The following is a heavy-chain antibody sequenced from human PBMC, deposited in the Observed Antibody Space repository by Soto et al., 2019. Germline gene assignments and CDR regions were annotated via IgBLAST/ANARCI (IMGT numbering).Heavy chain of an antibody. V-gene: IGHV3-48*01. Sequence: EVQLVESGGGLVQPGGSLRLSCAVSGFTFSSYSMNWVRQAPGKGLEWVSYISSSSSTIYYADSVKGRFTIPRDNAKNSLYLQMNSLRAEDTAVYYCARDPLWFGELLLDYWGQGTLVTVSS. J-gene: IGHJ4*02. CDR2: ISSSSSTI. CDR1: GFTFSSYS. CDR3: ARDPLWFGELLLDY. D-gene: IGHD3-10*01.